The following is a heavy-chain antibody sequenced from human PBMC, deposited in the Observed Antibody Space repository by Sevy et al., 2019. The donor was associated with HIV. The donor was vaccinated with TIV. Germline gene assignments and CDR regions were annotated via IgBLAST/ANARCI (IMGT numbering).Heavy chain of an antibody. CDR2: IKADGSDK. CDR1: GFTFSANW. CDR3: AHETFGRLES. D-gene: IGHD3-16*01. J-gene: IGHJ4*02. Sequence: GGSLRLSCAASGFTFSANWMNWVRQAPGKGLEWVANIKADGSDKHYVDSVEGRFTISRDNAKNLLFLQMNSLRVEDTAVYYGAHETFGRLESWGQGTLVTVSS. V-gene: IGHV3-7*01.